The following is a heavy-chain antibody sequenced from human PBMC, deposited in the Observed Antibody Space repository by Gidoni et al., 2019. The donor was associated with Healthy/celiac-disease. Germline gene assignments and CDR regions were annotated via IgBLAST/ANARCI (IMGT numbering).Heavy chain of an antibody. CDR1: GGSISSSSYY. D-gene: IGHD6-19*01. Sequence: QLQLQESGPGLVKPSETMSLTCTVSGGSISSSSYYWGWIRQPPGKGLEWIGSIYYSGSTYYNPSLKSRVTISVDTSKNQFSLKLSSVTAADTAVYYCARHPAPGIAVAGSKFDYWGQGTLVTVSS. CDR2: IYYSGST. CDR3: ARHPAPGIAVAGSKFDY. V-gene: IGHV4-39*01. J-gene: IGHJ4*02.